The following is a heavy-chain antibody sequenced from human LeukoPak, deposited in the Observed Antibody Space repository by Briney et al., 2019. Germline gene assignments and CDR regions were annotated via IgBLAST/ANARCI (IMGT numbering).Heavy chain of an antibody. V-gene: IGHV3-23*01. J-gene: IGHJ4*02. CDR3: ARDWWLSSSRLDY. CDR1: GFTFSSYA. Sequence: GGSLRLSCAASGFTFSSYAMSWVRQAPGKGLEWVSAISGSGGSTYYADSVKGRFTISRDNSKNTLYLQMNSLRAEDTAVYYCARDWWLSSSRLDYWGQGTLVTVSS. CDR2: ISGSGGST. D-gene: IGHD6-13*01.